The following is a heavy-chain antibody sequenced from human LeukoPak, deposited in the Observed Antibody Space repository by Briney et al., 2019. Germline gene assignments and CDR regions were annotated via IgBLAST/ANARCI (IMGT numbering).Heavy chain of an antibody. V-gene: IGHV4-4*02. CDR1: GGSLTSTNW. J-gene: IGHJ4*02. CDR3: AREGGFYRPLDY. Sequence: PSKTLSLTCDVSGGSLTSTNWWTWVRPPPGKGLEWIGEVNLDGRTNYNPSLKSRLIMSVDLPENHISLKLTSVTAADTAVYYCAREGGFYRPLDYSGQGTLVTVSS. D-gene: IGHD3-3*01. CDR2: VNLDGRT.